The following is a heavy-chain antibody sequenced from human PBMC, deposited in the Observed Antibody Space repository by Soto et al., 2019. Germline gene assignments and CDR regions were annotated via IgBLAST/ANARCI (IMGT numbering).Heavy chain of an antibody. J-gene: IGHJ6*02. CDR3: ARTYYYDSSAKPNYYSYYGMDV. Sequence: ASVKVSCKASGYTFSSYAISWVRQAPGQGLEWMGGIIPIFGTANYAQKFQGRVTITADESTSTAYMELSSLRSEDTAVYYCARTYYYDSSAKPNYYSYYGMDVWGQGTTVTVSS. CDR1: GYTFSSYA. D-gene: IGHD3-22*01. V-gene: IGHV1-69*13. CDR2: IIPIFGTA.